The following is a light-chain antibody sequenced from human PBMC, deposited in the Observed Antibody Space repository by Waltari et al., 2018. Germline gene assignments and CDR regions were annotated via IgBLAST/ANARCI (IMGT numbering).Light chain of an antibody. J-gene: IGLJ2*01. CDR3: AVCDDSPIGFAV. Sequence: QSVLTQTPSTSGTPGQRVTISCSGGNSNIGSRFVCCYQQFPGTAPKLLIYRNDQRPSGVPDRVSASKSGASASLAISGLRSEDEADYYCAVCDDSPIGFAVFGGGTKLTVL. CDR1: NSNIGSRF. CDR2: RND. V-gene: IGLV1-47*01.